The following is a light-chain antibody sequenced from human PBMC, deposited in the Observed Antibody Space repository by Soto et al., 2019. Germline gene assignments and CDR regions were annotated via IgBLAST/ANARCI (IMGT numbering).Light chain of an antibody. CDR2: GAS. CDR1: QRISSSY. CDR3: QRYDSLRT. Sequence: EIVLTQSPGTLSLSPGERATLSCRASQRISSSYLAWYQQKPGQAPRLLIQGASSRASGIPDRFSGSGSGTDFSLTITRLEAEDFAMYYCQRYDSLRTFGQGTKVDIK. V-gene: IGKV3-20*01. J-gene: IGKJ1*01.